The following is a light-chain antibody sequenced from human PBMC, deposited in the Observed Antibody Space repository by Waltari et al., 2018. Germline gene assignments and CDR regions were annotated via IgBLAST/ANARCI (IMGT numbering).Light chain of an antibody. Sequence: QSALTQPRPVSGSPGQSVTISCTGTSSGVGGYNYVSWYQQHPGKAPKLMIYDVSKRPSGVPDRFSGSKSGNTASLTISGLQAEDEADYYCCSYAGSYTWVFGGGTKLTVL. J-gene: IGLJ3*02. CDR2: DVS. CDR1: SSGVGGYNY. V-gene: IGLV2-11*01. CDR3: CSYAGSYTWV.